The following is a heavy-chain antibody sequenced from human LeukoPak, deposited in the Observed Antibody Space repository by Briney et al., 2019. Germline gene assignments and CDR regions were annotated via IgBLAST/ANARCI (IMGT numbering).Heavy chain of an antibody. CDR2: IYYSGST. V-gene: IGHV4-59*11. D-gene: IGHD3-16*01. J-gene: IGHJ4*02. Sequence: SETLSLTCAVSGGSITSHYWSWIRQPPGKGLEWIGYIYYSGSTNYNPSLKRRVTISVDTSKSQFSLRLTSVTPADTAVYYCAPGLSPSGGLYYFDYWGQGTLVAVSS. CDR1: GGSITSHY. CDR3: APGLSPSGGLYYFDY.